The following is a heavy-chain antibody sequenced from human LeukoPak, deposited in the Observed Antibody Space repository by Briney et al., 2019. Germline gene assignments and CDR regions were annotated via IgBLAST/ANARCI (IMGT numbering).Heavy chain of an antibody. CDR3: ASRGVVLPNCFDP. Sequence: SETLSLTCTVSGGSVSSSYWSWIRQPPGKGLEWIRNIYYSGSTNYNASLKSRVTISMDTSKNQFSLKLSSVTAADTAVYYCASRGVVLPNCFDPWGQGTLVTVSS. CDR2: IYYSGST. CDR1: GGSVSSSY. D-gene: IGHD2-15*01. V-gene: IGHV4-59*08. J-gene: IGHJ5*02.